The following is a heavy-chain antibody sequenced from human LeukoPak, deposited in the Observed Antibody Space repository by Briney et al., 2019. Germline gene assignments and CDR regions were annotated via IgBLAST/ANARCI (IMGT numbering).Heavy chain of an antibody. J-gene: IGHJ4*02. CDR3: ARTWGAIDY. D-gene: IGHD7-27*01. Sequence: SETLSLTCTVSGGSVSSGSYYWSWIRQPPGKGLEWIGEINHSGSTNYNPPLKSRVTISVDTSKNQFSLKLSSVTAADTAVYYCARTWGAIDYWGQGTLVTVSS. V-gene: IGHV4-39*07. CDR1: GGSVSSGSYY. CDR2: INHSGST.